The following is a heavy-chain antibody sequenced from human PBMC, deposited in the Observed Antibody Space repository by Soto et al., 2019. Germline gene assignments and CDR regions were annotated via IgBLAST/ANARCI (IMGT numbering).Heavy chain of an antibody. D-gene: IGHD3-9*01. J-gene: IGHJ5*02. CDR1: GFTFSEYS. V-gene: IGHV3-64D*06. CDR3: VKVSTFYDILTGYYSTNFFDP. Sequence: HPGGSLRLSCSASGFTFSEYSMHWVRQAPGKGLQYVSTISSDGDITYYADSVKGRFTISRDNSKNTLYLQMSSLRPEDTAVYYCVKVSTFYDILTGYYSTNFFDPWGQGTLVTVSS. CDR2: ISSDGDIT.